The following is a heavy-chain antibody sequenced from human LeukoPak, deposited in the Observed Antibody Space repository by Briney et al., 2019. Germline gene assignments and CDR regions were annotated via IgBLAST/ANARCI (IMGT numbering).Heavy chain of an antibody. Sequence: ASVKVSCKASGYTFTSYDINWVRQATGQGLEWMGWMNPNSGNTGCAQKFQGRVTMTRNTSISTAYMELSSLRSEDTAVYYCARGMITMVRGHWYFDLWGRGTLVTVSS. V-gene: IGHV1-8*01. J-gene: IGHJ2*01. D-gene: IGHD3-10*01. CDR3: ARGMITMVRGHWYFDL. CDR1: GYTFTSYD. CDR2: MNPNSGNT.